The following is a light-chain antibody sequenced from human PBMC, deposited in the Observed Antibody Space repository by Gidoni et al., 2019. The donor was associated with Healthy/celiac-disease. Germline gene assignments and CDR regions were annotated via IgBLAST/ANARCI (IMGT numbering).Light chain of an antibody. CDR3: QAWDSSTVL. J-gene: IGLJ2*01. Sequence: SYELTQPPSVSVSPGQTAIITCSGDKLGDKYACWYQQKPGQSPVLVIYQDSKRPSGIPERFSGSNSGNTATLTISGTQAMDEADYYCQAWDSSTVLFGGGTKLTVL. CDR1: KLGDKY. V-gene: IGLV3-1*01. CDR2: QDS.